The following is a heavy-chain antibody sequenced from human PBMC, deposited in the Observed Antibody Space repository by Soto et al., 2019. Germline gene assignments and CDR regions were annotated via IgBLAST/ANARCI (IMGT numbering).Heavy chain of an antibody. V-gene: IGHV3-33*01. CDR1: GFTFSSYG. J-gene: IGHJ6*02. Sequence: PGGSLRLSCAASGFTFSSYGMHWARQAPGKGLEWVAVIWYDGSNKYYADSVKGRSTISRDNSKNTLYLQMNSLRAEDTAVYYCARDLQDENYYYGMDVWGQGTTVTVSS. CDR2: IWYDGSNK. CDR3: ARDLQDENYYYGMDV.